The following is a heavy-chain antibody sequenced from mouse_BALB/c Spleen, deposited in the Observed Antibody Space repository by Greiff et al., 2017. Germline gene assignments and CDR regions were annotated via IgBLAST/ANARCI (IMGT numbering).Heavy chain of an antibody. CDR1: GYTFTDYW. J-gene: IGHJ4*01. CDR2: IDTSDSYT. Sequence: QVQLQQPGAELVKPGASVKMSCKASGYTFTDYWMHWVKQRPGQGLEWIGAIDTSDSYTSYNQKFKGKATLTVDESSSTAYMQLSSLTSEDSAVYYCARSLYAMDYWGQGTSVTVSS. V-gene: IGHV1-69*02. CDR3: ARSLYAMDY.